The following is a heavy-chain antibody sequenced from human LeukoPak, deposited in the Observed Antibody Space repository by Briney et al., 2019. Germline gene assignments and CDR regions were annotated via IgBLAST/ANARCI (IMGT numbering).Heavy chain of an antibody. J-gene: IGHJ4*02. CDR3: ARGSHYYDSSGYYRPNGGFDY. D-gene: IGHD3-22*01. V-gene: IGHV3-53*01. Sequence: GGSLRLSCAASGFTVSSNYMSWVRQAPGKGLEWVSVIYSGGSTYYADSVKGRFTISRDVSKNTLYLQMNSLRAEDTAVYYCARGSHYYDSSGYYRPNGGFDYWGQGTLVTVSS. CDR1: GFTVSSNY. CDR2: IYSGGST.